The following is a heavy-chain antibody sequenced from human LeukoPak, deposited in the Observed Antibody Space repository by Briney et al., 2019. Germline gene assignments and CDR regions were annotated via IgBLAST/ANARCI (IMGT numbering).Heavy chain of an antibody. J-gene: IGHJ2*01. Sequence: GGSLRLSCAASGFTFSTYGMHWVRQAPGKGLGWVSRLNTDGSTTDYADSVKGRFSISRDNAKNTLYLQMNSLRVEDTAVYYCARDQVLWWKPVGNFDLWGRGTLVTVSS. CDR3: ARDQVLWWKPVGNFDL. CDR1: GFTFSTYG. V-gene: IGHV3-74*01. D-gene: IGHD2-21*01. CDR2: LNTDGSTT.